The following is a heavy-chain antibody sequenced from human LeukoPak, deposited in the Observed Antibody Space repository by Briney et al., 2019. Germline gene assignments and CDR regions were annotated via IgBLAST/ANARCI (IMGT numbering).Heavy chain of an antibody. Sequence: GGSLRLSCAASGFIFSSYTLSWVRQAPGKGLEGVSTISGSGSSTYYADSVKGRFTISRDNSKTTLYLQMKSLRADDAAVYYCAKTRSYYGSGSSICYFDYWGQGTLVTVSS. CDR1: GFIFSSYT. J-gene: IGHJ4*02. D-gene: IGHD3-10*01. V-gene: IGHV3-23*01. CDR2: ISGSGSST. CDR3: AKTRSYYGSGSSICYFDY.